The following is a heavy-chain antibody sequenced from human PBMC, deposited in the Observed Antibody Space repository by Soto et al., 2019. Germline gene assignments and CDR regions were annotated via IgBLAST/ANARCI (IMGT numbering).Heavy chain of an antibody. J-gene: IGHJ6*03. Sequence: GGSLRLSCAASGFTFSSYSMNWVRQAPGKGLEWVSYISSSSSTIYYADSVKGRFTISRDNAKNSLYLQMNSLRAEDTAVYYCARAGDDFSPQGYYMDVWGKGTTVTVSS. V-gene: IGHV3-48*01. CDR1: GFTFSSYS. CDR3: ARAGDDFSPQGYYMDV. CDR2: ISSSSSTI. D-gene: IGHD3-3*01.